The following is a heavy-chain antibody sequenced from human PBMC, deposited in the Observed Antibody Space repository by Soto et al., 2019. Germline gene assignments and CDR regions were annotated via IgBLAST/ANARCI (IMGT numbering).Heavy chain of an antibody. CDR1: GGTFSSYA. CDR3: ARDISSLNWFDP. V-gene: IGHV1-69*13. J-gene: IGHJ5*02. Sequence: SVKVSCKASGGTFSSYAISWVRQAPGQGLEWMGGIIPIFGTANYAQKFQGRVTITADESTSTAYMELSSLRSEDTAVYYCARDISSLNWFDPWGQGTLVTVSS. CDR2: IIPIFGTA. D-gene: IGHD3-16*02.